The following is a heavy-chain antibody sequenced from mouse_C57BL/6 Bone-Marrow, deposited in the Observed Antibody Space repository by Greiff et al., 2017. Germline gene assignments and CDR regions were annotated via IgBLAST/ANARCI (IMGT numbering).Heavy chain of an antibody. V-gene: IGHV1-19*01. Sequence: VQLKESGPVLVKPGASVKMSCKASGYTFTDYYMNWVKQSHGKSLEWIGVINPYNGGTSYNQKFKGKATLTVDKSSSTAYMELNSLTSEDSAVYYCARWKSNYDYWGQGTTLTVSS. CDR3: ARWKSNYDY. D-gene: IGHD2-5*01. CDR1: GYTFTDYY. CDR2: INPYNGGT. J-gene: IGHJ2*01.